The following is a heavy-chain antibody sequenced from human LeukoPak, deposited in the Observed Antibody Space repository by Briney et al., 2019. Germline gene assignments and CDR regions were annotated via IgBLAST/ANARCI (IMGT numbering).Heavy chain of an antibody. J-gene: IGHJ5*02. V-gene: IGHV3-48*03. CDR1: GFTFSSYE. D-gene: IGHD2-2*01. CDR3: ARESSGVVVPAAIIWFDP. CDR2: ISSSGSTI. Sequence: GGSLRLSCAASGFTFSSYEMNWVHQAPGKGLEWVSYISSSGSTIYYADSVKGRFTMSRDNAKNSLYLQMNSLRAEDTAVYYCARESSGVVVPAAIIWFDPWGQGTLVTVSS.